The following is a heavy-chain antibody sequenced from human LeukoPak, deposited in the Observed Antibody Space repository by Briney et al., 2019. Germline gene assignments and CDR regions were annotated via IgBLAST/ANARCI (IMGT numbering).Heavy chain of an antibody. CDR3: ARDTRDYGDYVFDY. D-gene: IGHD4-17*01. Sequence: SETLSLTCTGSGGSISSHYWSWIRQPPGKGLEWIGYIYYSGSTNYNPSLKSRVTISVDTSKNQFSLKLSSVAAADTAVYYCARDTRDYGDYVFDYWGQGTLVTVSS. J-gene: IGHJ4*02. V-gene: IGHV4-59*11. CDR1: GGSISSHY. CDR2: IYYSGST.